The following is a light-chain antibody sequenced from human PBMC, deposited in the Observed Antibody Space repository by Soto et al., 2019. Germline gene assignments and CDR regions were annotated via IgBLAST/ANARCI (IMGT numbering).Light chain of an antibody. J-gene: IGKJ2*01. CDR3: QQYGSSPPYT. V-gene: IGKV3-20*01. CDR2: GSS. Sequence: EIVLTQSPGTLSLSPGERATLSCRASQSVSGNYLAWYHQKPGQSPRLLIYGSSDRATGIPDRFSGSGSGTDFTLTITRVEPEDFAVYYFQQYGSSPPYTFGQGTKLEIK. CDR1: QSVSGNY.